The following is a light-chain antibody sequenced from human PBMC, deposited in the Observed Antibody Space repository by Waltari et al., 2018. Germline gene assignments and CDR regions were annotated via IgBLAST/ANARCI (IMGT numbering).Light chain of an antibody. J-gene: IGKJ4*01. CDR3: HQYGSSPPSLT. Sequence: EIVLTQSPGTLSLSPGERATLSCRASQSVSSSYLAWYQQKPGQAPRLLIYGASSRATCITDRFICSGSGTDFTLTISRLEPEDFAVYYCHQYGSSPPSLTFCGVTKVEIK. CDR1: QSVSSSY. V-gene: IGKV3-20*01. CDR2: GAS.